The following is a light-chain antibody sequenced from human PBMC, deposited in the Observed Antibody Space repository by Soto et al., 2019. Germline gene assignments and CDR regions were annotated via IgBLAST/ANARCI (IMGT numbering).Light chain of an antibody. J-gene: IGLJ1*01. CDR3: SLYTSSSTYV. Sequence: QSVLTQPPSVSGSPGQSVTISCTGTISDVGSYHRVSWYQQSPGTAPKVLIYDVSNRPSGVPDRFSGSRSGKTASLTISGLQADDEADYYCSLYTSSSTYVFGPRTKLTVL. V-gene: IGLV2-18*01. CDR2: DVS. CDR1: ISDVGSYHR.